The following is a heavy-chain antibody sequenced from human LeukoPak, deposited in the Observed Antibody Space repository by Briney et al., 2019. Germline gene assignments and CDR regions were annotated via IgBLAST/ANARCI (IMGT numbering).Heavy chain of an antibody. Sequence: ASVKVSCKASGYTFTGYYMHWVRQAPGQGLEWMGWINPNSGGTNYAQKFQGRVTMTRGTSISTAYMELSRLRSDDTAVYYCAIGETTVFPVGYWGQGTLVTVSS. J-gene: IGHJ4*02. CDR3: AIGETTVFPVGY. D-gene: IGHD4-17*01. V-gene: IGHV1-2*02. CDR1: GYTFTGYY. CDR2: INPNSGGT.